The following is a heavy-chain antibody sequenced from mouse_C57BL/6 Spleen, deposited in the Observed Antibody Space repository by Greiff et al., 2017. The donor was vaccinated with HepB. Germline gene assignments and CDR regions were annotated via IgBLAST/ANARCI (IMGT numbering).Heavy chain of an antibody. CDR1: GFSLTSYG. CDR3: SAGTRGYFDY. D-gene: IGHD4-1*01. Sequence: VQGVESGPGLVQPSQSLSITCTVSGFSLTSYGVHWVRQPPGKGLEWLGVIWSGGSTDYNAAFISRLSISKDNSKSQVFFKMNSLQADDTAIYYCSAGTRGYFDYWGQGTTLTVSS. CDR2: IWSGGST. V-gene: IGHV2-4*01. J-gene: IGHJ2*01.